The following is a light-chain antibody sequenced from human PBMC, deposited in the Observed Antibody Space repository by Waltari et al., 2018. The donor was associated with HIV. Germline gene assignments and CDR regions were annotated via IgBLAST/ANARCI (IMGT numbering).Light chain of an antibody. CDR2: GNN. J-gene: IGLJ3*02. CDR1: SSNIGARAHFD. V-gene: IGLV1-40*01. Sequence: QSVLTQPPSVSGAPGQTVTISCTGSSSNIGARAHFDVHWYQQLPGTAPKLLIYGNNNRPSGVPVRFSGSKSGASASLAITGLQAEDEADYYCQSYDTRLSGSVFGGGTKLTVL. CDR3: QSYDTRLSGSV.